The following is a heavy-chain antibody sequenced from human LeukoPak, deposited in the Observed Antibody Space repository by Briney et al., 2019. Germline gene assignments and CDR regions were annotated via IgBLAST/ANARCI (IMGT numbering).Heavy chain of an antibody. CDR1: GYTFTNYY. D-gene: IGHD4-11*01. Sequence: GASVKVSCKASGYTFTNYYMHRVRQAPGPGLEWMGMINPSGGSTTYAQKFQGRVTMTRDTSTTTVYMELSSLSSEDTAVYYCARRGWSITTGIDYWGQETLVTVSS. V-gene: IGHV1-46*01. J-gene: IGHJ4*02. CDR2: INPSGGST. CDR3: ARRGWSITTGIDY.